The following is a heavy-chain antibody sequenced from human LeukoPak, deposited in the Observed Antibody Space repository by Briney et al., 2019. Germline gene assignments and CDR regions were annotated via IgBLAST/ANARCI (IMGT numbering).Heavy chain of an antibody. CDR2: IYYSGST. Sequence: SETLSLTCTVSGGSISSYYWSWIRQPPGKGLEWIGYIYYSGSTNYNPSLKSRVTISVDTSKNQFSLKLSSVTAADTAVYYCARVTYDSSGDWFDYWGQGTLVTVSS. D-gene: IGHD3-22*01. CDR3: ARVTYDSSGDWFDY. CDR1: GGSISSYY. V-gene: IGHV4-59*01. J-gene: IGHJ4*02.